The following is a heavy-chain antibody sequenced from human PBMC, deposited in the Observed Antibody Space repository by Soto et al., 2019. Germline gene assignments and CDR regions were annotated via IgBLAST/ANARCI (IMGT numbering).Heavy chain of an antibody. Sequence: GGSLRLSCAASGFTFSSYDRHWVRQATGKGLEWVSAIGTAGDTYYPGSVKGRFTISRENAKNSLYLQMNSLRAEDTAVYYCAREYSSGPSHYYYYGMDVWGQGTTVTVSS. CDR1: GFTFSSYD. V-gene: IGHV3-13*01. CDR2: IGTAGDT. D-gene: IGHD6-19*01. J-gene: IGHJ6*02. CDR3: AREYSSGPSHYYYYGMDV.